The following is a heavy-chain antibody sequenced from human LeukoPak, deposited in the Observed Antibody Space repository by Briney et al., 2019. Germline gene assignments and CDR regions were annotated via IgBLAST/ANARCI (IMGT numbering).Heavy chain of an antibody. CDR2: TYTSGST. D-gene: IGHD6-13*01. V-gene: IGHV4-4*07. J-gene: IGHJ2*01. CDR3: ARDRTSAAGTEGFDL. CDR1: GVSVGSFY. Sequence: PETLPLTCSVSGVSVGSFYWSWIRQPSGKGLEWIGRTYTSGSTNYNPSLKSRVTMSVDTSNNQFSLRLSSVTAADTAVYYCARDRTSAAGTEGFDLWGRGTLVTVSS.